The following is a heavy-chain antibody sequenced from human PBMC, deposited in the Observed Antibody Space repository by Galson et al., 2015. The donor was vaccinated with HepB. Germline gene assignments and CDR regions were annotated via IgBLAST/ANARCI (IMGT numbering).Heavy chain of an antibody. V-gene: IGHV4-59*01. D-gene: IGHD3-3*01. CDR1: GGSISSYY. Sequence: ETLSLTCTVSGGSISSYYWSWIRQPPGKGLEWIGYIYYSGSTNYNPSLKSRVTISVDTSKNQFSLKLSSVTAADTAVYYCARSILENYDFWSGSLPDRFDPWGQGTLVTVSS. CDR3: ARSILENYDFWSGSLPDRFDP. CDR2: IYYSGST. J-gene: IGHJ5*02.